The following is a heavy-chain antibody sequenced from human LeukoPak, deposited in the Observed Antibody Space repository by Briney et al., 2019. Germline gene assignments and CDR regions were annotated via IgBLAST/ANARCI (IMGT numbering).Heavy chain of an antibody. V-gene: IGHV3-48*01. CDR2: ITPSSTSI. D-gene: IGHD1-26*01. J-gene: IGHJ4*02. CDR1: GFTFSTYS. Sequence: PGGSLRLSCAASGFTFSTYSMIWVRQAPGEGLEWVSYITPSSTSIYYADSVKGRFTISRDNAKNSLYLQMNSLRAEDTAVYYCARVASWALGYWGQGTLVTVSS. CDR3: ARVASWALGY.